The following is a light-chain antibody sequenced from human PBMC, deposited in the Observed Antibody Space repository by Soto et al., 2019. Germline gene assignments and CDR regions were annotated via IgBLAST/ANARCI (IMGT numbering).Light chain of an antibody. V-gene: IGLV1-44*01. CDR3: AAWDDSLNGVV. CDR1: SSNIGSNT. J-gene: IGLJ2*01. Sequence: QSVLTQPPSASATPGQRVTISCSGSSSNIGSNTANWYQQLPGTAPKVLIYTNNRRPSGVPDRFSGSKSGTSASLAISGLRSEDEADYYGAAWDDSLNGVVFGGGTKLTVL. CDR2: TNN.